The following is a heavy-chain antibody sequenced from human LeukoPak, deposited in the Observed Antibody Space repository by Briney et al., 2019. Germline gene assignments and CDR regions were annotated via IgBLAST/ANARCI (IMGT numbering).Heavy chain of an antibody. CDR2: INHSGGT. CDR3: AREYYYDSSGYSPPRPYYFDY. V-gene: IGHV4-34*01. CDR1: GGSFSGYY. J-gene: IGHJ4*02. Sequence: PSETLSLTCAVYGGSFSGYYWSWIRQPPGKGLEWIGEINHSGGTNYNPALKSRVTISVDTSKNQCSLTLSSVTAADPAVYYCAREYYYDSSGYSPPRPYYFDYWGQGTLVTVSS. D-gene: IGHD3-22*01.